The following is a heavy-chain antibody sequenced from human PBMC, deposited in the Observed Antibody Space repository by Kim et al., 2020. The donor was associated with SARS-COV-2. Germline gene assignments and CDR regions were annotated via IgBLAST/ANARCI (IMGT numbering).Heavy chain of an antibody. J-gene: IGHJ4*02. V-gene: IGHV3-23*01. D-gene: IGHD3-3*01. Sequence: GGSLRLSCAASGFTFSSYAMSWVRQAPGKGLEWVSAISGSGGSTYYADSVKGRFTISRDNSKNTLYLQMNSLRAEDTAVYYCAKDKVFGVVIIHPYYFDYWGQGTLVTVSS. CDR3: AKDKVFGVVIIHPYYFDY. CDR1: GFTFSSYA. CDR2: ISGSGGST.